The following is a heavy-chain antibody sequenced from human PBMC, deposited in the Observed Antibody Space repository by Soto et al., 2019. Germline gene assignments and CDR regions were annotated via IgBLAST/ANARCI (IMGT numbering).Heavy chain of an antibody. CDR3: AKDGNSGSYYLFDY. J-gene: IGHJ4*02. CDR1: GFTFDDYI. CDR2: ISWDGDST. V-gene: IGHV3-43*01. Sequence: GGSLRLCCAASGFTFDDYIMHWVRQAPGKGLEWVSLISWDGDSTYYADSVKGRFTISRDNSKNSLYLQMNSLRTEDTALYYCAKDGNSGSYYLFDYWGQGTQVTVSS. D-gene: IGHD1-26*01.